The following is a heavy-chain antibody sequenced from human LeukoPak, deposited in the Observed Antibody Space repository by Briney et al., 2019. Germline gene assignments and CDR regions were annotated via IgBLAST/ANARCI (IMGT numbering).Heavy chain of an antibody. Sequence: PSETLSLTCTVSGGSISSSSYYWGWIRQPPGKGLEWIGSIYYSGSTYYNPSLKSRVTISVDTSKNQFSLKLSSVTAADTAVYYCARWGCSNSCYGNSYNMDVWGQGTTVTVSS. J-gene: IGHJ6*02. V-gene: IGHV4-39*01. CDR3: ARWGCSNSCYGNSYNMDV. CDR2: IYYSGST. D-gene: IGHD2-2*01. CDR1: GGSISSSSYY.